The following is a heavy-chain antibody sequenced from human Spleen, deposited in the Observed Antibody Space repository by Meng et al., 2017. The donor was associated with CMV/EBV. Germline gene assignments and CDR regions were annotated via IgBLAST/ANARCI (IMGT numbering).Heavy chain of an antibody. Sequence: GESLKISCAASGFTFSSYGMHWVRQAPGKGLEWVAFIRYDGSNKYYADSVKGRFTISRDNSKNTLYLQMNSLRAEDTAVYYCAREARYCSSISCCPLVEDWGQGALVTVSS. CDR3: AREARYCSSISCCPLVED. D-gene: IGHD2-2*01. V-gene: IGHV3-30*02. J-gene: IGHJ4*02. CDR1: GFTFSSYG. CDR2: IRYDGSNK.